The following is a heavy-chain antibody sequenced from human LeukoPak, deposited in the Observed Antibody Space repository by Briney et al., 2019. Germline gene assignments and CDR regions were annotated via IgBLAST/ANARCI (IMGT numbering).Heavy chain of an antibody. J-gene: IGHJ4*02. Sequence: PGGSLRLSCAASGFTFSSYSMNWVRQAPGKGLEWVSSISTSGSYIYYADSVKGRFTISRDNAKNSLYLQMNGLRAEDTAVYYCARDSSSSPHSFDYRGQGTLVTVSS. D-gene: IGHD6-6*01. V-gene: IGHV3-21*01. CDR1: GFTFSSYS. CDR3: ARDSSSSPHSFDY. CDR2: ISTSGSYI.